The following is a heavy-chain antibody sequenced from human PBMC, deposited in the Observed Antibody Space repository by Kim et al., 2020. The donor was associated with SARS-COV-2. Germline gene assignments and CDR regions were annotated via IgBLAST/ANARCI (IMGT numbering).Heavy chain of an antibody. CDR2: ISVYNGNT. Sequence: APVKVSCKASGYTFTSYGISWVRQAPGQGLEWMGWISVYNGNTKYAQNLQGRLTMTADTSTSTAYMELRSLTSDDTAVYYCARDPAYDRSVYAADYWGQGTLVTVSS. V-gene: IGHV1-18*01. D-gene: IGHD3-22*01. J-gene: IGHJ4*02. CDR1: GYTFTSYG. CDR3: ARDPAYDRSVYAADY.